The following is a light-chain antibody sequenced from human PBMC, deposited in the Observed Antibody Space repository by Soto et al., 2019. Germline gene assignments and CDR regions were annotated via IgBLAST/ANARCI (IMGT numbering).Light chain of an antibody. Sequence: DIQMTQSPSTLSGSVGDRVTITCRASQTISSWLAWYQQKPGKAPKLLIYKASTLKSGGPSRFSGSGSGTEFTLTNSSLQPDEFATYYCQHYNSYSEAFGQGTKVELK. J-gene: IGKJ1*01. CDR3: QHYNSYSEA. V-gene: IGKV1-5*03. CDR2: KAS. CDR1: QTISSW.